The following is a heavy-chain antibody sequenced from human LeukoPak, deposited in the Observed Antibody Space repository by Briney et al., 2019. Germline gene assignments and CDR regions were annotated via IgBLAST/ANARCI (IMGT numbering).Heavy chain of an antibody. V-gene: IGHV3-15*01. CDR3: TTEYCGGDCYPGGEGIPYYFDY. J-gene: IGHJ4*02. D-gene: IGHD2-21*02. Sequence: PGGSLRLSCAASGFTFSNAWMSWVRQAPGKGLEWVGRIKSKTDGGTTDYAAPVKGRFTISRDDSKNTLYLQMNSLKTEDTAVYYCTTEYCGGDCYPGGEGIPYYFDYWGQGTLVTVSS. CDR2: IKSKTDGGTT. CDR1: GFTFSNAW.